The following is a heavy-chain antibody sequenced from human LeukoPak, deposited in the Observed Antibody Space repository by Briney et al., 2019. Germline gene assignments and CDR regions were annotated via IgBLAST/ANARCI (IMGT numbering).Heavy chain of an antibody. CDR2: IILLFGST. CDR1: GDTFYNYP. V-gene: IGHV1-69*13. Sequence: GASVKVSCKSSGDTFYNYPISWVRQAPGQGLEWMGHIILLFGSTHYAQNFHGRLTISADESTSTAFMELSSLRAEDTALYYCAREMESFANGFALWGKGTMVTVSS. J-gene: IGHJ3*01. CDR3: AREMESFANGFAL. D-gene: IGHD3-3*01.